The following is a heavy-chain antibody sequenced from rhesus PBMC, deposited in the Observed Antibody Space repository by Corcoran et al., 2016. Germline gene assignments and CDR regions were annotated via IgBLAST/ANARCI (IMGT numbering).Heavy chain of an antibody. J-gene: IGHJ4*01. V-gene: IGHV4S14*01. Sequence: VQLQESGPGPVKPSETLSLTCAVSGYSITSGFYWGSTRSPPGKGLEWIGHISSGGSNYLNPSLKSRVTLSVDTSKNQFSLKLSSVTAADTAVYYCARARGYGSSYGTYFDYWGQGVLVTVSS. D-gene: IGHD4-29*01. CDR2: ISSGGSN. CDR3: ARARGYGSSYGTYFDY. CDR1: GYSITSGFY.